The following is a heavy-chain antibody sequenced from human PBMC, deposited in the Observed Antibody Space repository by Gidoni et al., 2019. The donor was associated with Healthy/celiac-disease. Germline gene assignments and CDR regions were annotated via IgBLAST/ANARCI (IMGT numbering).Heavy chain of an antibody. V-gene: IGHV1-18*01. Sequence: VQLVQSGAEVKKPGASVKVSCQASGYTFTSHGISWVRQAPGQGLEWMGWISAYNGNTNYAQKLQGRVTMTTDTSTSTAYMELRSLRSDDTAVYYCARGEGYSGSYYDADAFDIWGQGTMVTVSS. D-gene: IGHD1-26*01. J-gene: IGHJ3*02. CDR3: ARGEGYSGSYYDADAFDI. CDR2: ISAYNGNT. CDR1: GYTFTSHG.